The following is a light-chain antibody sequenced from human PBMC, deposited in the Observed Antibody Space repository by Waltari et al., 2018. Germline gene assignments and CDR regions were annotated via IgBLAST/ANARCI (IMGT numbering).Light chain of an antibody. V-gene: IGKV3-15*01. CDR2: GAS. J-gene: IGKJ2*01. Sequence: EIVMTQSPATLSVSPGERATLSCRASQSVSSNLVWYQQKPGQAPRLLIYGASTRASGISARFSGSGSGTEFTLTISSLQSEDFAVYYCLQYNNWPPYTFGQGTKLEI. CDR1: QSVSSN. CDR3: LQYNNWPPYT.